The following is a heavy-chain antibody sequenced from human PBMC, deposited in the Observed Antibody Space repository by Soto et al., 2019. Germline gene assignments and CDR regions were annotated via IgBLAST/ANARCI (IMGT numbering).Heavy chain of an antibody. CDR2: TYYRSNWYN. J-gene: IGHJ3*02. CDR3: ANSGLLGLGTLVDAFDI. D-gene: IGHD3-10*01. V-gene: IGHV6-1*01. Sequence: SQSLSLTCAISGDSVSINSAVCNWIRQSPSRGLAWLGRTYYRSNWYNDYAVSVKSRITINPDTSKNQFCLQLNSVTPEDTAVYYCANSGLLGLGTLVDAFDIWGQGTMVTVSS. CDR1: GDSVSINSAV.